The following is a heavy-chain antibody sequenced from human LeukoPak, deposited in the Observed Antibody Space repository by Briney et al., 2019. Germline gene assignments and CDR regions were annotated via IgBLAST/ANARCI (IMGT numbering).Heavy chain of an antibody. Sequence: VASVKVSCKVSGYTLTELSMHWVRQAPGKGLEWMGGFDPEDGETIYAQKFQGRVTMTEDTSTDTAYMELSSLRSEDTAVYYCATDRGKYYYMDVWGRGTTDTVSS. CDR3: ATDRGKYYYMDV. CDR2: FDPEDGET. J-gene: IGHJ6*03. V-gene: IGHV1-24*01. CDR1: GYTLTELS.